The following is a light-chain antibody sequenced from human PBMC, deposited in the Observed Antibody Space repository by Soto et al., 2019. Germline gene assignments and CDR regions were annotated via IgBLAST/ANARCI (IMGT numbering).Light chain of an antibody. CDR2: DVT. CDR3: SSYAGTHIV. J-gene: IGLJ1*01. CDR1: SSDVGGYNY. Sequence: QSVLTQPPSASGSPGQSVTISCTGTSSDVGGYNYVSWYQQHPGKAPKLMIYDVTKRPSGVPDRFSGSKSGNTASLTVSGLLAEGEADYYCSSYAGTHIVFGTGTKVTVL. V-gene: IGLV2-8*01.